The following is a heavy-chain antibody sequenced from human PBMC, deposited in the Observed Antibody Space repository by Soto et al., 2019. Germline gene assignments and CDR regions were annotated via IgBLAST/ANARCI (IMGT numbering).Heavy chain of an antibody. Sequence: ASVKVSCKASGYTFTSYGISWVRQAPGQGLEWMGWISAYNGNTNYAQKLQGRVTMTTDTSTSTAYMELRSLRSDDTAVYYCARDIVVVVAATYDASDIWGQGTMVTVSS. CDR1: GYTFTSYG. J-gene: IGHJ3*02. CDR3: ARDIVVVVAATYDASDI. V-gene: IGHV1-18*01. CDR2: ISAYNGNT. D-gene: IGHD2-15*01.